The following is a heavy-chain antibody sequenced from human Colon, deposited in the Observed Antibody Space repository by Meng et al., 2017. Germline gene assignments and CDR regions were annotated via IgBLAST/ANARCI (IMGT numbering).Heavy chain of an antibody. J-gene: IGHJ4*02. V-gene: IGHV3-23*04. CDR1: GFTFSSYA. CDR3: AKGRTSDY. CDR2: ISNSGTST. D-gene: IGHD3/OR15-3a*01. Sequence: VQLVESGGGLVQPGWSLSLSCVASGFTFSSYAMRWVRQAPGKGLEWVSAISNSGTSTYDADSVKGRFTISRDNSRNTLYLQMNSLRAEDTAVYYCAKGRTSDYWGQGTLVTVSS.